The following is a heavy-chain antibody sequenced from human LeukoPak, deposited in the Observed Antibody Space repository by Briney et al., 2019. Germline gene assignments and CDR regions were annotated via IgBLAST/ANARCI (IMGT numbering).Heavy chain of an antibody. CDR2: ISSRSTVI. J-gene: IGHJ4*02. V-gene: IGHV3-48*01. D-gene: IGHD6-6*01. CDR3: ARDTRYSSSVYYINS. CDR1: GFTFNTYG. Sequence: GGSLRLSCAASGFTFNTYGMNWVRQAPGKGLEGLSYISSRSTVIYYADSVKGRFTISRNNDMNSVFLQLNSLRVDDTAVYYCARDTRYSSSVYYINSWGQGTLVTVSS.